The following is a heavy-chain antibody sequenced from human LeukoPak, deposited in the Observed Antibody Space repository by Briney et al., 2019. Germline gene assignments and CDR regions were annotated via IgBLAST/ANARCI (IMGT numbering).Heavy chain of an antibody. CDR2: INPNSGGT. CDR3: ARDLYYGDTH. D-gene: IGHD4-17*01. V-gene: IGHV1-2*02. Sequence: ASVKVSCKASGYTFTGYYMHWVRQAPGQGLEWMGWINPNSGGTNYAQKFQGRVTITADKSTSTAYMELSSLRSEDTAVYYCARDLYYGDTHWGQGTLVTVSS. J-gene: IGHJ4*02. CDR1: GYTFTGYY.